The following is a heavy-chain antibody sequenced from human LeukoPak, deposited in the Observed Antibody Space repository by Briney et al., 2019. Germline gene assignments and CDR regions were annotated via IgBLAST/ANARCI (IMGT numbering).Heavy chain of an antibody. V-gene: IGHV4-34*01. CDR3: ARAPHYYGSRFDP. J-gene: IGHJ5*02. CDR2: INHSGST. Sequence: SETLSLTCAVYGGSCSGYYWSWIRQPPGKGLEWIGEINHSGSTNYNPSLKSRVTISVDTSKNQFSLKLSSVTAADTAVYYCARAPHYYGSRFDPWGQGTLVTVSS. CDR1: GGSCSGYY. D-gene: IGHD3-10*01.